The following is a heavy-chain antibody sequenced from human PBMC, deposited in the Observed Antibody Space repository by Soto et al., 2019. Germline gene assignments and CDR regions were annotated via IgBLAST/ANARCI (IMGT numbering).Heavy chain of an antibody. V-gene: IGHV3-30-3*01. D-gene: IGHD2-8*01. CDR3: ARSRNGAVPDSINF. Sequence: GGALRLSCAASGFTFSRYAMHWVRQAPGEGLEWVAVISRDGSSKYYGDSVKGRFTVSRDNSNNTLYLSMTSLRPDDTAVFYCARSRNGAVPDSINFWGQGTLVTVSS. CDR2: ISRDGSSK. CDR1: GFTFSRYA. J-gene: IGHJ4*02.